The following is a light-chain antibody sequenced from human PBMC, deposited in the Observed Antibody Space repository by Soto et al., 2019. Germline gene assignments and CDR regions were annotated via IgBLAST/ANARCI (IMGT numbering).Light chain of an antibody. CDR3: QQYGSSRLT. V-gene: IGKV3-20*01. J-gene: IGKJ1*01. CDR2: GAS. CDR1: QSVSSSF. Sequence: VLSQSAYTLSLSTGESATLSSRASQSVSSSFLAWYQQKAGQAPRLLIYGASRRATGIPDRFSGSGSGTDFTLTISRLEPEDFAVYYCQQYGSSRLTFGQGTKVDI.